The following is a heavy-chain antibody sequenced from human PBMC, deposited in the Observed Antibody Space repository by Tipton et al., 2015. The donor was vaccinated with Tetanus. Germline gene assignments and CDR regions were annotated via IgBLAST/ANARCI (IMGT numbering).Heavy chain of an antibody. D-gene: IGHD2-8*01. V-gene: IGHV4-61*08. Sequence: TLSLTCTVSGGSISSDGAYWSWIRQPPGKGLEWISYIFHSGSTNYNPSLKSRVTISMDTSKNQIYLKLNSVTAADTAVYFCARRSYCTSTRCFDAFDLWGPGTRVTVSS. J-gene: IGHJ3*01. CDR3: ARRSYCTSTRCFDAFDL. CDR2: IFHSGST. CDR1: GGSISSDGAY.